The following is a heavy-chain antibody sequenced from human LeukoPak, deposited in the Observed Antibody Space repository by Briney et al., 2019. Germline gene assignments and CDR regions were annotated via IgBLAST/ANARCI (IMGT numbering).Heavy chain of an antibody. D-gene: IGHD5-18*01. CDR1: GGSISSYY. Sequence: SETLSLTCTVSGGSISSYYWSWIRQPPGKGLEWIGRIYTSGSTNYNPSLKSRVTISVDTSKNQFSLKLSSVTAADTAVYYCAREVGDTAMVTPLSNWGQGTLVTVSS. CDR3: AREVGDTAMVTPLSN. CDR2: IYTSGST. V-gene: IGHV4-4*08. J-gene: IGHJ4*02.